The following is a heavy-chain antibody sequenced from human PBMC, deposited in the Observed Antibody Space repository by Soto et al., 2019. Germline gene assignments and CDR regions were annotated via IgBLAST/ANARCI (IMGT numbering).Heavy chain of an antibody. CDR2: VVVGRGAT. Sequence: QMQVEQSGPEGKNPGTSLKVSCKTSGFLFSTSPVHWVRQSRGQRLEWIGWVVVGRGATNYAHTFQERVTITTDMSTTTAYLELTSLRSEDTAIYYCAATRLSGYSLWGRGTMVTVS. CDR3: AATRLSGYSL. D-gene: IGHD5-12*01. CDR1: GFLFSTSP. J-gene: IGHJ3*01. V-gene: IGHV1-58*01.